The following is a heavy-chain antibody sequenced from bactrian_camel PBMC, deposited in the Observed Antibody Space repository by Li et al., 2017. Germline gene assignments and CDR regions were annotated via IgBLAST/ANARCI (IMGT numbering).Heavy chain of an antibody. J-gene: IGHJ4*01. Sequence: QLVESGGGSVQAGGSLRLSCTVSGASASTWCMGWFRQVPGKAREGVASISGFGTPHYRDDMTEGHFTISRDNAKNTLYLQMNNLQPEDTAMYYCAAQNNIRTCTEVADPRAVGRMHYWGQGTQVTVS. CDR1: GASASTWC. CDR3: AAQNNIRTCTEVADPRAVGRMHY. V-gene: IGHV3S55*01. CDR2: ISGFGTP. D-gene: IGHD7*01.